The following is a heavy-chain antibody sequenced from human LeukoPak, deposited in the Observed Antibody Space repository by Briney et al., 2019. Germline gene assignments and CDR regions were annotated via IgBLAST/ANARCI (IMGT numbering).Heavy chain of an antibody. V-gene: IGHV3-30*02. Sequence: GGSLRLSCAASGFTFSSCGMHWVRQAPGKGLEWVAFIRYDGSNKYYADSVKGRFTISRDNSKNTLYLQMNSLRAEDTAVYFCAKVRDSSSWYLDYWGQGALVTVSS. D-gene: IGHD6-13*01. J-gene: IGHJ4*02. CDR1: GFTFSSCG. CDR2: IRYDGSNK. CDR3: AKVRDSSSWYLDY.